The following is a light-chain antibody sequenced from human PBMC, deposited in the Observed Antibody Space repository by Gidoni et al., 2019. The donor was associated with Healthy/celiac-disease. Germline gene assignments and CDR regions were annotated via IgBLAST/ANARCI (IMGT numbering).Light chain of an antibody. V-gene: IGKV3-11*01. Sequence: EIVLTQSPATLSLSPGERATLSCRASQSVSSYLAWYQQKPGQAPRLLIYDASNRATGIPARFSGSGSGTDFTLTISSLEPEDFAVYYCQQRSNWPPLFGQXTKVGIK. J-gene: IGKJ1*01. CDR2: DAS. CDR1: QSVSSY. CDR3: QQRSNWPPL.